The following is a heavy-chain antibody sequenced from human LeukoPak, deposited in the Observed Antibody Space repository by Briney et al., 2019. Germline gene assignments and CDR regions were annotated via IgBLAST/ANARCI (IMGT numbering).Heavy chain of an antibody. V-gene: IGHV4-31*03. Sequence: PSETLSLTCTVSGGSISTGDYHWNWIRQFPGKGLEWIGSIYNSGRSGKTFYNPSLKSRVTISVDTSKNQFSLKLSSVTAADTAVYYCAREVVVITRYFDHWGQGTLVTVSS. CDR3: AREVVVITRYFDH. D-gene: IGHD3-22*01. CDR2: IYNSGRSGKT. CDR1: GGSISTGDYH. J-gene: IGHJ4*02.